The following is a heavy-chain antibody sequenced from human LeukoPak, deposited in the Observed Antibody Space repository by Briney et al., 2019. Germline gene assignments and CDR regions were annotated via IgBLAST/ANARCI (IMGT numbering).Heavy chain of an antibody. V-gene: IGHV3-48*01. CDR1: GFTVSGNY. D-gene: IGHD3-22*01. CDR3: ARGAYYYED. J-gene: IGHJ4*02. CDR2: ISSSSSTI. Sequence: GGSLRLSCAASGFTVSGNYMNWVRQAPGKGLEWVSYISSSSSTIYYADSVKGRFTISRDNAKNSLYLQMNSLRAEDTAVYYCARGAYYYEDWGQGTLVTVSS.